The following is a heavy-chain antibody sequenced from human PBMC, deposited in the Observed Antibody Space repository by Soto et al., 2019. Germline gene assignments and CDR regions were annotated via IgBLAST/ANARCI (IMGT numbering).Heavy chain of an antibody. D-gene: IGHD3-10*01. V-gene: IGHV3-23*01. CDR1: GFTFSSYA. CDR2: ISGSGGST. Sequence: GGSLRLSCAASGFTFSSYAMIWVRQAPGKGLEWVSTISGSGGSTNYADSVKGRFTVSRDNSKNTLYLQMNSLRAEDTAVYYCAKGVFGVWFGELLAFDYWGQGALVTVSS. CDR3: AKGVFGVWFGELLAFDY. J-gene: IGHJ4*02.